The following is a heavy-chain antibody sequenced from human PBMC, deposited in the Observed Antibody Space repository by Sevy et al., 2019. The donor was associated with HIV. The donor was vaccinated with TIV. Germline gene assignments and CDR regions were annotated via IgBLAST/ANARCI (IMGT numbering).Heavy chain of an antibody. V-gene: IGHV3-21*01. CDR3: AAGTVVTPYWFDP. D-gene: IGHD2-21*02. J-gene: IGHJ5*02. CDR1: GFTFSSYS. CDR2: ISSSSSYI. Sequence: GGSLRLSCAASGFTFSSYSMNWVRQAPGKGLEWVSSISSSSSYIYYADSVKGRFNISRDNAKNSLYLQMNSLRAEDTAVYYCAAGTVVTPYWFDPWGQGTLVTVSS.